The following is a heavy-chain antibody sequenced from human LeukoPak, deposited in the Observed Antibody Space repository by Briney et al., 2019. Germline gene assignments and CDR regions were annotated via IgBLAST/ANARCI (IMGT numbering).Heavy chain of an antibody. CDR3: TRDPPAVAINTYA. V-gene: IGHV3-66*01. CDR1: GVSVSSNF. J-gene: IGHJ5*02. Sequence: PGGSLRLSCAASGVSVSSNFMIWVRQAPGKGLEWVSLIYSGGETSHADSVKGRFSISRDNSKNTLYLQMNSLRVEDTAVYYCTRDPPAVAINTYAWGQGTLVTVSS. CDR2: IYSGGET. D-gene: IGHD6-13*01.